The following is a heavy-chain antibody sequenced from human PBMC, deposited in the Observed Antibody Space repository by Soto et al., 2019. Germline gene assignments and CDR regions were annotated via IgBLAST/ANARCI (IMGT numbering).Heavy chain of an antibody. J-gene: IGHJ5*02. CDR2: IYYSGST. Sequence: SETLSLTCTVSGGSMSSYYWSWIRQPPGKGLEWIGYIYYSGSTNYNPSLKSRVTISVDTSKNQFSLKLSSVTAADTAVYYCAREKGLRYFDWLEDWFDPWGQGTLVTVSS. CDR3: AREKGLRYFDWLEDWFDP. V-gene: IGHV4-59*01. D-gene: IGHD3-9*01. CDR1: GGSMSSYY.